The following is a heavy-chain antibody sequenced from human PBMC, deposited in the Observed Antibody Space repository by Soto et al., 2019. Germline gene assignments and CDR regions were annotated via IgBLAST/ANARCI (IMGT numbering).Heavy chain of an antibody. CDR1: GSIFTGDG. D-gene: IGHD1-1*01. CDR3: ARDGSGGTNWREYLDY. CDR2: IWFDGSNK. V-gene: IGHV3-33*01. J-gene: IGHJ4*02. Sequence: QVHLVESGGGVSQPGRSLRPSCAASGSIFTGDGMHRDRQAPGKGLAWVAVIWFDGSNKYYAESVKGRFTISRDNSKNMLYMQTNRRRVEKMAMYYCARDGSGGTNWREYLDYWGQGTLVTVSS.